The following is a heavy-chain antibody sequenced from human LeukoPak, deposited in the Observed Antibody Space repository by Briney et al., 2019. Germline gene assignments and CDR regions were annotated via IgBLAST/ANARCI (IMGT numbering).Heavy chain of an antibody. Sequence: GGSLRLSCGASGFTFSNYGMLWVRQAPGKGLEWVAFIRYDAGKKFYADSVKGRVTISRDNSKNTVYLHINSLRPEDTAVYYCVKDNPLDYWGPGALVIVSS. J-gene: IGHJ4*02. V-gene: IGHV3-30*02. CDR2: IRYDAGKK. CDR3: VKDNPLDY. CDR1: GFTFSNYG.